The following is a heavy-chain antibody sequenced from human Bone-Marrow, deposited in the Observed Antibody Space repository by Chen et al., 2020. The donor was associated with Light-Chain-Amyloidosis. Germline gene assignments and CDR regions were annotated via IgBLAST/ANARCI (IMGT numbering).Heavy chain of an antibody. J-gene: IGHJ3*02. CDR3: AKEMGIHNGAFDI. CDR2: ISSSSRST. Sequence: EVHLVESGGGLVKPGGSLRLSGAGSNFTFDVYTMNWVRLTPGKGLEWVSAISSSSRSTYYADSVRGRFTTSRDNADNSLTLRMDDLRVEDTGVYFCAKEMGIHNGAFDIWGRGTVVTVSS. CDR1: NFTFDVYT. D-gene: IGHD2-8*01. V-gene: IGHV3-21*01.